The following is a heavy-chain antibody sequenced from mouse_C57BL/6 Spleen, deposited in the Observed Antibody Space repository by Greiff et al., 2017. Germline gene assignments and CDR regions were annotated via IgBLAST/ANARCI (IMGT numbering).Heavy chain of an antibody. D-gene: IGHD2-5*01. CDR2: IYPRSGNT. CDR3: ARDSNYEFAY. J-gene: IGHJ3*01. V-gene: IGHV1-81*01. CDR1: GYTFTSYG. Sequence: VQPQQSGAELARPGASVKLSCKASGYTFTSYGISWVKQRTGQGLEWIGEIYPRSGNTYYNEKFKGKATLTADKSSSTAYMELRSLTSEDSAVYFCARDSNYEFAYWGQGTLVTVSA.